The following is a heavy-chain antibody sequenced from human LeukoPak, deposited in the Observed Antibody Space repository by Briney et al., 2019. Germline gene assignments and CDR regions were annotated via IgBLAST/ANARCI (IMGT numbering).Heavy chain of an antibody. D-gene: IGHD7-27*01. CDR2: IIPIFGTA. V-gene: IGHV1-69*13. Sequence: ASVEVSCKASGGTFSSYAISWVRQAPGQGLEWMGGIIPIFGTANYAQKFQGRVTITADESTSTAYMELSSLRSEDTAVYYCATPGDGYFDYWGQGTLVTVSS. CDR3: ATPGDGYFDY. J-gene: IGHJ4*02. CDR1: GGTFSSYA.